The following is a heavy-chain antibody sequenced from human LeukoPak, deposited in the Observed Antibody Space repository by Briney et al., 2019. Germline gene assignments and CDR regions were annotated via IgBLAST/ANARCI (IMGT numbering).Heavy chain of an antibody. J-gene: IGHJ4*02. CDR2: ISGSGDTT. CDR1: GFTFSSYS. CDR3: AKELTTERTPGVDS. D-gene: IGHD4-17*01. Sequence: GGSLRLSCTASGFTFSSYSMSWVRQGPGTGLEWVSAISGSGDTTFYADSVKGRFTISRDNSKKTLCLQVNSLRAEDTAVYFCAKELTTERTPGVDSWGQGTLVTVSS. V-gene: IGHV3-23*01.